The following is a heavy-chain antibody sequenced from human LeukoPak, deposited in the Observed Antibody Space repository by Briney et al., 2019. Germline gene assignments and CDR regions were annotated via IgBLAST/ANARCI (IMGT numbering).Heavy chain of an antibody. J-gene: IGHJ4*02. V-gene: IGHV1-2*02. CDR1: GYTFTGYY. Sequence: AASVKVSCKASGYTFTGYYMHWVRQAPGQGLEWMGWISPNSGGTNYAQRFQGRVTMTRDTSISTAYMDLSRLRSDDTAVYYCARGMSSRPPRTFDYWGQGTLVTVSS. CDR3: ARGMSSRPPRTFDY. D-gene: IGHD6-13*01. CDR2: ISPNSGGT.